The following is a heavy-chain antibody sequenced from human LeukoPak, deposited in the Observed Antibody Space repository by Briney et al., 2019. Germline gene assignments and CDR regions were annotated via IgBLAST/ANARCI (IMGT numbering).Heavy chain of an antibody. Sequence: GGSLRLSCAASGFTFSSSAMSWVRQVPGKGLEWVSAISGSGGSTYYADSVKGRFTISRDNSKNTLYLQMNSLRAEDTAVYYCAKDSDSSGYDSVYWGQGTLVTVSS. J-gene: IGHJ4*02. V-gene: IGHV3-23*01. CDR3: AKDSDSSGYDSVY. CDR2: ISGSGGST. CDR1: GFTFSSSA. D-gene: IGHD5-12*01.